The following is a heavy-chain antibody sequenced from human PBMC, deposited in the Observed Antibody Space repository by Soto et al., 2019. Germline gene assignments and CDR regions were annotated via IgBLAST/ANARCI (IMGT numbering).Heavy chain of an antibody. CDR1: GYTFTGYY. D-gene: IGHD6-13*01. V-gene: IGHV1-2*04. J-gene: IGHJ4*02. CDR2: INPNSGGT. Sequence: QVQLVQSGAEVKKPGASVKVSCKASGYTFTGYYMHWGRQAPGQGLEWMGWINPNSGGTNYAQKFQGWVTMTRDTSISTAYMELSRLRSDDTAVYYCARSGRLRAAGGGLGYWGQGTLVTVSS. CDR3: ARSGRLRAAGGGLGY.